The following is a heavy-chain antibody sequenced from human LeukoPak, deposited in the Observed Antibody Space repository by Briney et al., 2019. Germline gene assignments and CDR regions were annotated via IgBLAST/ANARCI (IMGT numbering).Heavy chain of an antibody. CDR3: ARVRYYYDSSGWNYFDY. J-gene: IGHJ4*02. D-gene: IGHD3-22*01. CDR2: ISAYNGNT. V-gene: IGHV1-18*01. Sequence: GASVKVSCKASGYTFTSYGISWVRQTPGLGLEWMGWISAYNGNTNYAQKLQGRVTMTTDTSTSTAYMELRSLRSDDTAVYYCARVRYYYDSSGWNYFDYWGQGTLVTVSS. CDR1: GYTFTSYG.